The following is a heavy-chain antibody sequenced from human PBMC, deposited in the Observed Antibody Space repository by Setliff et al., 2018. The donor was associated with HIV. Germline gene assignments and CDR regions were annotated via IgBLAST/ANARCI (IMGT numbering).Heavy chain of an antibody. CDR1: GGSISTTSSY. J-gene: IGHJ4*02. Sequence: SETLSLTCSVSGGSISTTSSYWGWIRQSPGKGLEWIANIYYRGNTYYNPSLKRRVTISVDTSKKQLSLNLSSVTAADTAVYYCARRGWNGYQAFDYWGQGTLVTVSS. CDR3: ARRGWNGYQAFDY. V-gene: IGHV4-39*01. CDR2: IYYRGNT. D-gene: IGHD5-12*01.